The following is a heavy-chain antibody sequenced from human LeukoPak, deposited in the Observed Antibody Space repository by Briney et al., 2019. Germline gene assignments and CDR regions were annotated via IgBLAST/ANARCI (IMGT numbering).Heavy chain of an antibody. CDR3: ARGPIAAAVGYYYYYMDV. V-gene: IGHV4-4*07. J-gene: IGHJ6*03. CDR2: IYTSGST. Sequence: SETLSLTCTVSGGSISSYYWSWIRQPAGKGLEWIGRIYTSGSTNYNPSLKSRVTMSVDTSKNQFSLKLSSVTAADTAVHYCARGPIAAAVGYYYYYMDVWGKGTTVTVSS. CDR1: GGSISSYY. D-gene: IGHD6-13*01.